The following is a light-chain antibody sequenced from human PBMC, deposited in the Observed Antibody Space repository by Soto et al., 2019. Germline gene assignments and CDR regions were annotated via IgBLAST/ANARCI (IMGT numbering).Light chain of an antibody. CDR3: SSYTSSSTHGYV. J-gene: IGLJ1*01. V-gene: IGLV2-14*01. CDR2: EVS. Sequence: HSALTHPASVSGSPGQSITISCTGTSSDVGGYNYVSWYQQHPGKAPKLMIYEVSNRPSGVSNRFSGSKSGNTASLTISGLQAEDEADYYCSSYTSSSTHGYVFGTGTKVTVL. CDR1: SSDVGGYNY.